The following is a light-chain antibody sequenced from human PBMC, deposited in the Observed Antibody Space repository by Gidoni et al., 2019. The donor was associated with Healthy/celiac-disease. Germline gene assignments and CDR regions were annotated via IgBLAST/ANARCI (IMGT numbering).Light chain of an antibody. V-gene: IGKV3-11*01. J-gene: IGKJ4*01. CDR2: DAS. CDR1: QSVSSY. CDR3: QQRSNWPLT. Sequence: EIVLTQSPAPLSLSPGERGTLSCRASQSVSSYLAWYQQKPGQAPRLLIYDASNRATGIPARFSGSGSGTDFTLTISSLEPEDFAVYYCQQRSNWPLTFGGGTKVEI.